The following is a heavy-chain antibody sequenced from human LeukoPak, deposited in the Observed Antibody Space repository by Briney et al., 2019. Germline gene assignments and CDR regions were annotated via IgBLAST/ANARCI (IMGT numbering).Heavy chain of an antibody. V-gene: IGHV1-2*02. CDR2: INANSGGT. J-gene: IGHJ4*02. CDR1: GYSFTGYD. CDR3: AQDQGNWNDEGAFDF. D-gene: IGHD1-1*01. Sequence: GASVKVSCKASGYSFTGYDIHWVRQAPGQGLEWMGWINANSGGTNHAQKFQGRVTMTRDTSINTAYMELSSLTSDDTAVYYCAQDQGNWNDEGAFDFWGQGTLVTVSS.